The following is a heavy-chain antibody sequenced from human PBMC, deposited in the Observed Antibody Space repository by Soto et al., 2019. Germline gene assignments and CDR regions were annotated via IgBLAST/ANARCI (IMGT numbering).Heavy chain of an antibody. CDR2: IITIFGTA. J-gene: IGHJ6*02. D-gene: IGHD3-22*01. Sequence: SVKVSCKASGGTFSSYAISWVRQAPGQGLEWMGGIITIFGTANYAQKFQGRVTITADESTSTAYMELSSLRAEDTAVYYCARDPVVVVITDYYYYGMDVWGQGTTVTVSS. V-gene: IGHV1-69*13. CDR1: GGTFSSYA. CDR3: ARDPVVVVITDYYYYGMDV.